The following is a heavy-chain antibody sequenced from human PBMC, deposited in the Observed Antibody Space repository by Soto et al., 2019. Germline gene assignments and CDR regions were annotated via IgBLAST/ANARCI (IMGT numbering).Heavy chain of an antibody. CDR1: GFDFNSYS. CDR2: INSGSTAV. J-gene: IGHJ4*02. Sequence: EVQLVESGGGLVQPGGSLRLSCVASGFDFNSYSMNWVRQAPGKGLEWISYINSGSTAVFYADSVKGRFTISRDNAKNSLYLQMNSRRAEDTAVYYCTSSASPDAYWGQGTLVTVSS. D-gene: IGHD1-26*01. V-gene: IGHV3-48*01. CDR3: TSSASPDAY.